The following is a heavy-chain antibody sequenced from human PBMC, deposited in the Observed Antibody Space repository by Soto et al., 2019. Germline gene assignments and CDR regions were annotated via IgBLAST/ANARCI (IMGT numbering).Heavy chain of an antibody. Sequence: QVQLVQSGAEVKKPGASVKVSCKASGYTFTGYYMHWVRQAPGQGLEWMGWINPNSGGTNYAQKFQGWVTMTRDTSISTAYMELSRLRSDDTAVYYCARALPQPIAARNDSPLGWFDPWGQGTLVTVSS. D-gene: IGHD6-6*01. J-gene: IGHJ5*02. V-gene: IGHV1-2*04. CDR2: INPNSGGT. CDR3: ARALPQPIAARNDSPLGWFDP. CDR1: GYTFTGYY.